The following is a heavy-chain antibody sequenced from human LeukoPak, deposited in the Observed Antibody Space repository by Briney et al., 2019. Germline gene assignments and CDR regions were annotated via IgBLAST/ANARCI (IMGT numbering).Heavy chain of an antibody. Sequence: VKVSCKAXGXTFTGYYMHWVRQAPGQGLEWMGWINPNSGGTNYAQKFQGRVTMTRDTSISTAYMELSRLRSDDTAVYYCAREGVVPAASSIGTWGQGTLVTVSS. D-gene: IGHD2-2*01. CDR1: GXTFTGYY. V-gene: IGHV1-2*02. J-gene: IGHJ5*02. CDR2: INPNSGGT. CDR3: AREGVVPAASSIGT.